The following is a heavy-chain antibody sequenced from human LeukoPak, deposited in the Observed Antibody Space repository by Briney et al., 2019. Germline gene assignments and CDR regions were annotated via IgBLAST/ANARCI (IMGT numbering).Heavy chain of an antibody. D-gene: IGHD1-1*01. J-gene: IGHJ4*02. CDR3: ARSLITAGPTFDY. Sequence: PGGSLRLSCAASGFTFSSYAMSWVRQAPGRGLGWVSSISSSSSYIYYADSMKGRFTISRDNAKNPLYLQMNSLRAEDTAVYYCARSLITAGPTFDYWGQGTLIAVSS. CDR2: ISSSSSYI. V-gene: IGHV3-21*01. CDR1: GFTFSSYA.